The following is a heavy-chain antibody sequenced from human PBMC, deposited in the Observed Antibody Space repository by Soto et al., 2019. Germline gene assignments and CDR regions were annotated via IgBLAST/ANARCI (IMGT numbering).Heavy chain of an antibody. CDR2: ISGSGGST. V-gene: IGHV3-23*01. J-gene: IGHJ4*02. D-gene: IGHD2-15*01. CDR3: AKALKRSGGSCYAN. Sequence: EVQLLESGGGLVQPGGSLRLSCAASGFTFSSYAMSWVRQAPGKGLEWVSAISGSGGSTYYADSVKGRFTISRDNSKNTLYLQINSLRAEDTAVYYCAKALKRSGGSCYANWGQGTLVTVSS. CDR1: GFTFSSYA.